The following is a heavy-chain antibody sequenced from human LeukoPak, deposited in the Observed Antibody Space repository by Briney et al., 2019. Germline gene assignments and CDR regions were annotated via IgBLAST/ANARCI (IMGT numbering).Heavy chain of an antibody. CDR2: TYYRSKWYN. J-gene: IGHJ4*02. CDR1: GDSVSSNSAA. Sequence: PSQTLSLTCAISGDSVSSNSAAWNWIRQSPSRGLEWLGRTYYRSKWYNDYAVSVKSRITINTDTSKNQFSLQLNSVTPEDTAVYYCAREMRVRYYDSSGYYKYFDYWGQGTLVTVSS. CDR3: AREMRVRYYDSSGYYKYFDY. V-gene: IGHV6-1*01. D-gene: IGHD3-22*01.